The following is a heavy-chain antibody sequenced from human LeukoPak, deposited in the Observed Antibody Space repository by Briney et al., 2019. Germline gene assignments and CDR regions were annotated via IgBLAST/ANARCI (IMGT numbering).Heavy chain of an antibody. J-gene: IGHJ5*02. CDR2: ISSRSSAT. D-gene: IGHD4-23*01. Sequence: GGSLRLSYAASGFTFSSYSMNWVRQAPGKGLEWVSYISSRSSATYYADSVKGRFTISRDNAKNSLYLQMNSLRAEDTAVYFCASGNYGGTGAWGQGTLVTVSS. CDR1: GFTFSSYS. CDR3: ASGNYGGTGA. V-gene: IGHV3-48*01.